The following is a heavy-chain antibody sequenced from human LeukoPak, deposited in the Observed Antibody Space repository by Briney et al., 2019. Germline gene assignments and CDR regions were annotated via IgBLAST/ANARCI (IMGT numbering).Heavy chain of an antibody. CDR1: GFIFSDFD. V-gene: IGHV3-30*02. J-gene: IGHJ3*02. CDR2: MRNDGSQI. Sequence: GGSLRLSCVASGFIFSDFDMHWVRQAPGKGLEWVASMRNDGSQIYYAESVKGRFTISRDNSKNTLYVEMNSLRVEDTAMYYCAKDNGRRIFGVAYDAFHIWGQGTMVAVSS. D-gene: IGHD3-3*01. CDR3: AKDNGRRIFGVAYDAFHI.